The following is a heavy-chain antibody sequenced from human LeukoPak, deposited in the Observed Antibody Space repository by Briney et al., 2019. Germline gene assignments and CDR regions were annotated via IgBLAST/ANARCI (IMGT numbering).Heavy chain of an antibody. CDR2: ISYDGSNK. D-gene: IGHD1/OR15-1a*01. Sequence: PGRSLRLSCAASGFTFSSYGMHWVRQAPGKGLEWVAVISYDGSNKYYADSVKGRFTISRDNSKNTLYLQMNSLRAEDTAVYYCAKRNIGNYYYYMDVWGKGTTVTVSS. J-gene: IGHJ6*03. V-gene: IGHV3-30*18. CDR3: AKRNIGNYYYYMDV. CDR1: GFTFSSYG.